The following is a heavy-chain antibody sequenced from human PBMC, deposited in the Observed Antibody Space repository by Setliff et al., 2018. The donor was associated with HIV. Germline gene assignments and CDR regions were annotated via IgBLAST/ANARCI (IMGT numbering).Heavy chain of an antibody. CDR1: GDSISGYY. CDR3: ARDGYANGYGYYYFYMDV. Sequence: SETLSLTCTVSGDSISGYYWSWIRQSPGKGLEWIGFIYETGSTYYNPSLKSRVSISIDTSKNQFSLKLSSVTAADTAVYFCARDGYANGYGYYYFYMDVWGKGTPVTVSS. J-gene: IGHJ6*03. D-gene: IGHD5-12*01. CDR2: IYETGST. V-gene: IGHV4-59*12.